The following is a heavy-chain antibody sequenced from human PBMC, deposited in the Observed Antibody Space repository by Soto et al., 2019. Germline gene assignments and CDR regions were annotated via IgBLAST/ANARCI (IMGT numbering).Heavy chain of an antibody. CDR3: AKEKIIPSCCNGFDP. J-gene: IGHJ5*02. Sequence: GGSLRLSCAASGFIFSSYAMSWVRQAPGEGLEWVSAISGSGISTYYADSVKGRFSISRDNSKNTLYLQMNSLRAEDTDVYYYAKEKIIPSCCNGFDPWGQGTLVTVPS. D-gene: IGHD2-2*01. V-gene: IGHV3-23*01. CDR2: ISGSGIST. CDR1: GFIFSSYA.